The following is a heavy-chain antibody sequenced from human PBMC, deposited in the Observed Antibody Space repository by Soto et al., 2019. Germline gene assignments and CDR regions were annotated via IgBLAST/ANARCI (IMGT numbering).Heavy chain of an antibody. Sequence: GGALRLSCAASGFTFSSYAMNWVRQAPGKGLEWVSSISSSSGSIYYADSVKGRFTISRDNAKNSLYLQMNSLRAEDTAVYYCASDERRYSGGIGNHIDSWGQGPPVTVPQ. CDR3: ASDERRYSGGIGNHIDS. D-gene: IGHD2-15*01. J-gene: IGHJ4*02. CDR2: ISSSSGSI. CDR1: GFTFSSYA. V-gene: IGHV3-21*01.